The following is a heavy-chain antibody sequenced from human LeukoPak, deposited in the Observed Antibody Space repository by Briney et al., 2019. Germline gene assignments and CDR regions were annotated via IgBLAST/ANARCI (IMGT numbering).Heavy chain of an antibody. Sequence: SVKVSCKASGYTFIDYYFNWVRQAPGQGPEWMGRINVKSGATDYAQKFQGRVTVTRDTSISTAYMELSSLRSDDTAVYYCARVGRESSTGWLDYWGQGTLVTVSS. J-gene: IGHJ4*02. V-gene: IGHV1-2*06. CDR2: INVKSGAT. D-gene: IGHD6-19*01. CDR3: ARVGRESSTGWLDY. CDR1: GYTFIDYY.